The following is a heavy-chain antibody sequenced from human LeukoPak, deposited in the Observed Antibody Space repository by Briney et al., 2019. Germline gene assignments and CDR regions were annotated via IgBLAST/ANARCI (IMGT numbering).Heavy chain of an antibody. Sequence: SETLSLTCTVSGGSISSYYWSWIRQPPGKRLEWIGYIYYSGSTNYNPSLKSRVTISVDTSKNQFSLKLSSVTAADTAVYYCARGYSGWTDNWFDPWGQGTLVTVSS. CDR1: GGSISSYY. V-gene: IGHV4-59*01. CDR2: IYYSGST. J-gene: IGHJ5*02. D-gene: IGHD6-19*01. CDR3: ARGYSGWTDNWFDP.